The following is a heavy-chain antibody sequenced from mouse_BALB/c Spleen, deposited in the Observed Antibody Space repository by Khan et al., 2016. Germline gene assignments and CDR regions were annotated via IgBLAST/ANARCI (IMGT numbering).Heavy chain of an antibody. D-gene: IGHD1-1*01. V-gene: IGHV6-6*02. CDR2: IRLKSNNYAT. CDR1: GFTFSNYW. J-gene: IGHJ3*01. CDR3: TKDYGSSWFAY. Sequence: ELKLEVSGGGLVQPGGSMKLSCVASGFTFSNYWMNWVRQSPEKGLEWVAEIRLKSNNYATHYAESVKGRFTISRNDSKSSVYLQMNNLRAEDTGIYYCTKDYGSSWFAYWGQGTLVTVSA.